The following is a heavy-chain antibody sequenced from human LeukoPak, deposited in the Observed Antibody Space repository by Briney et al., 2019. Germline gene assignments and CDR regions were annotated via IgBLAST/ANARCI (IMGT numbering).Heavy chain of an antibody. CDR1: GYTFTSYG. V-gene: IGHV1-18*01. J-gene: IGHJ4*02. Sequence: PEASVKVSCKASGYTFTSYGISWVRQAPGQGLEWMGWISAYNGNTNYAQKLQGRVTMTTDTSSSTAYMELRSLRSDDTAVYYCARGGIRGNYYGSGSYYWFDYWGQGTLVTVSS. CDR3: ARGGIRGNYYGSGSYYWFDY. D-gene: IGHD3-10*01. CDR2: ISAYNGNT.